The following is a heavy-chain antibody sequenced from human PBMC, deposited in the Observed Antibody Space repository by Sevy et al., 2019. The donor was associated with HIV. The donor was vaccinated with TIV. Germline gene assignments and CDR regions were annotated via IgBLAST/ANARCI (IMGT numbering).Heavy chain of an antibody. CDR3: ARDGGSGYYGSGSYYGKREFDY. CDR2: IYHSGST. CDR1: GYSISSGYY. D-gene: IGHD3-10*01. J-gene: IGHJ4*02. Sequence: SETLSPTCAVSGYSISSGYYWGWIRQPPGKGLEWIGSIYHSGSTYYNPSLKSRVTISVDTSKNQFSLKLSSVTAADTAVYYCARDGGSGYYGSGSYYGKREFDYWGQGTLVTVSS. V-gene: IGHV4-38-2*02.